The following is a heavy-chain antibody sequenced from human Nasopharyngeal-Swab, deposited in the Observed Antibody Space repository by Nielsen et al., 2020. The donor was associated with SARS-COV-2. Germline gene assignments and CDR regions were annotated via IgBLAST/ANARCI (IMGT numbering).Heavy chain of an antibody. CDR2: INHSGST. Sequence: SETLSLTCTVSGGSLTSSSYFWTWIRQTPGKGMEWIGEINHSGSTNYNPSLKSRATIEVDTSKNQFSLQLRSVTSADTAVYYCARGRNIASRLLDSWDQGALVIVSS. V-gene: IGHV4-39*07. J-gene: IGHJ4*02. CDR3: ARGRNIASRLLDS. CDR1: GGSLTSSSYF. D-gene: IGHD6-6*01.